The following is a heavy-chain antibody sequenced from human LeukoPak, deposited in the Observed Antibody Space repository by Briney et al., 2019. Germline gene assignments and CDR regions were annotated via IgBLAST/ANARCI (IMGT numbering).Heavy chain of an antibody. J-gene: IGHJ4*02. CDR1: GFTFSSFN. Sequence: GGSLRLSCAASGFTFSSFNMKWVRQAPGKGLEWVSSISSTGTDLYYADSVKGRFTISRESAKNSLYLQMNRLRAEDTAVYYCARDLGYGTIGLFHYFGYWGQGTLVTVSS. D-gene: IGHD2-8*01. V-gene: IGHV3-21*01. CDR3: ARDLGYGTIGLFHYFGY. CDR2: ISSTGTDL.